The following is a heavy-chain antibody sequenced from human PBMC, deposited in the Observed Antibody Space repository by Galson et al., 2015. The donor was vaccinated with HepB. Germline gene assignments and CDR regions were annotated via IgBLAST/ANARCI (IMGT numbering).Heavy chain of an antibody. CDR1: GFTFSSYA. V-gene: IGHV3-30*04. D-gene: IGHD4-17*01. Sequence: SLRLSCAASGFTFSSYAMHWVRQAPGKGLEWVAVISYDGSNKYYADSVKGRFTISRDNSKNTLYLQMNSLRAEDTAVYYCARDSYGDYEMYWYFDLWGRGTLVTVSS. CDR3: ARDSYGDYEMYWYFDL. J-gene: IGHJ2*01. CDR2: ISYDGSNK.